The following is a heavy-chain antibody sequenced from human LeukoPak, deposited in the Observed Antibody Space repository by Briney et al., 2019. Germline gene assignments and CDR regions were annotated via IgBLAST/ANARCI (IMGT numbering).Heavy chain of an antibody. CDR2: IWFDESSQ. J-gene: IGHJ5*02. D-gene: IGHD2/OR15-2a*01. Sequence: PGGSLRLSCAASGFSFSDSGMHWVRQAPGRGPEYVAGIWFDESSQRYADSVEGRFTISRDNSKNTVFLQMRSVRVEDTAVYFWWRAGRGKDHSTYHFGPRGRGTQVSVSS. CDR1: GFSFSDSG. V-gene: IGHV3-33*08. CDR3: WRAGRGKDHSTYHFGP.